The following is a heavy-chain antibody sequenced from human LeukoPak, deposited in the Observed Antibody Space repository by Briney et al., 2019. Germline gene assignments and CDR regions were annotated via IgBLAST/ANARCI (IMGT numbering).Heavy chain of an antibody. CDR2: ISWNSGSI. V-gene: IGHV3-9*01. D-gene: IGHD2-2*01. J-gene: IGHJ6*03. CDR1: GFTFDDYA. CDR3: AKDGCGSSTSCSYYYYYMDV. Sequence: PGGSLRLSCAASGFTFDDYAMHWVRQAPGKGLEWVSGISWNSGSIGYADSVKGRFTISRDNAKNSLYPQMNSLRAEDTALYYCAKDGCGSSTSCSYYYYYMDVWGKGTTVTVSS.